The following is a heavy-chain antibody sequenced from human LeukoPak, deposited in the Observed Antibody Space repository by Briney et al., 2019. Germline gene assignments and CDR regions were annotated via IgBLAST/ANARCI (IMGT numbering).Heavy chain of an antibody. V-gene: IGHV1-69*05. CDR1: GGTFSSYA. CDR2: IIPIFGTA. CDR3: ARGYSYGYDY. Sequence: ASVKVSCKASGGTFSSYAISWVRQAPGQGLEWMGRIIPIFGTANFAQKFQGRVTITTDDSTSTAYIELSSLRSEDTAVYYGARGYSYGYDYWGQGTLVTVSS. D-gene: IGHD5-18*01. J-gene: IGHJ4*02.